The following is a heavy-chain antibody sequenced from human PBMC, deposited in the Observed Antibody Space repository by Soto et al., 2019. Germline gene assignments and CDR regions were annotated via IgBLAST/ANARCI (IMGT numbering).Heavy chain of an antibody. D-gene: IGHD2-15*01. Sequence: QVQLVESGGGVVQPGRSLRLSCAASGFTFSSYAMHWVRQTPGKGLVWVAVISYDGSNKYYADSVKGRFTISRDNSKNTLYLQMNSLRAADTAVYYCAREGYCSGASCYDGHYYYYGMDVWGQGTTVTVSS. V-gene: IGHV3-30-3*01. CDR3: AREGYCSGASCYDGHYYYYGMDV. J-gene: IGHJ6*02. CDR2: ISYDGSNK. CDR1: GFTFSSYA.